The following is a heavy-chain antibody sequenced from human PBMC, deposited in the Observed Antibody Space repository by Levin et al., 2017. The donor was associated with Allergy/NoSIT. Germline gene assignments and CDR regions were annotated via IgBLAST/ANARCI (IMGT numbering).Heavy chain of an antibody. J-gene: IGHJ4*02. CDR1: GFTFSSYA. Sequence: HGESLKISCAASGFTFSSYAMHWVRQAPGKGLEWVAVISYDGSNKYYADSVKGRFTISRDNSKNTLYLQMNSLRAEDTAVYYCARSGTYWGQGTLVTVSS. CDR2: ISYDGSNK. D-gene: IGHD1-1*01. CDR3: ARSGTY. V-gene: IGHV3-30-3*01.